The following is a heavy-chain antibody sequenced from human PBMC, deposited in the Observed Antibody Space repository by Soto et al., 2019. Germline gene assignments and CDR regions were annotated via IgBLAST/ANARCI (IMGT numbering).Heavy chain of an antibody. Sequence: SGPTLVNPTQTLTLTCTFSGFSLSTSEVGVGWIRQPPGKALEWLALIFWNDDERYNPSLKRRLTITKDISKNQEVLTMTNMDPMDTATYYCAHSRVFDWFDPWGQGTLVTVSS. CDR3: AHSRVFDWFDP. V-gene: IGHV2-5*01. CDR2: IFWNDDE. J-gene: IGHJ5*02. CDR1: GFSLSTSEVG. D-gene: IGHD6-13*01.